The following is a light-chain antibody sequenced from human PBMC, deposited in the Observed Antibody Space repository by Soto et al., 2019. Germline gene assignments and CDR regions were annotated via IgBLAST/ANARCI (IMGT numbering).Light chain of an antibody. J-gene: IGKJ2*01. V-gene: IGKV3D-15*01. CDR1: QSVSSN. CDR2: SAS. CDR3: QQYDEWPFT. Sequence: EVVMTQSPATLSVSPGERATLPCRASQSVSSNLAWYQQKPGQAPRLLISSASISATGIPARFSGSGSGTEFILTISSLQSEDFVIYYCQQYDEWPFTFGQGTKLEIK.